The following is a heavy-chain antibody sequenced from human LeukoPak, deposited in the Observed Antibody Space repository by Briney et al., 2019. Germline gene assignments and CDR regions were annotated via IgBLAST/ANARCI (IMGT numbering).Heavy chain of an antibody. CDR2: ISTSSNTI. J-gene: IGHJ4*02. D-gene: IGHD3-22*01. CDR1: GLIFSDYS. Sequence: GGSLRPSCATTGLIFSDYSMSWVRQAPGKGLEWLSFISTSSNTIYYADSVKGRFTVSRDNAKNSLYLQMNSLTGGDTAAYYCARGAAHSYGYFSDYWGQGILVIVSS. V-gene: IGHV3-48*01. CDR3: ARGAAHSYGYFSDY.